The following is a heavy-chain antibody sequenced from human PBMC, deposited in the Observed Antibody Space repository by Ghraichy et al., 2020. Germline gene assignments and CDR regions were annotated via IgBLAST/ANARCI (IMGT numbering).Heavy chain of an antibody. CDR2: ISASGGT. J-gene: IGHJ4*02. V-gene: IGHV3-48*03. Sequence: GGSLRLSCTASGFTFSRYEMNWVRQAPGKGLEWVSYISASGGTKYADSVKGRFTISRDNAKNSLYLQMISLRAEDTAIYYCARDPDPGVPGFWGQGTLITVFS. CDR1: GFTFSRYE. D-gene: IGHD3-10*01. CDR3: ARDPDPGVPGF.